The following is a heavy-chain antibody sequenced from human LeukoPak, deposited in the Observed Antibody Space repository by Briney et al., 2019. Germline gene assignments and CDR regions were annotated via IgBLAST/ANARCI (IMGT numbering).Heavy chain of an antibody. CDR1: GXSISSGDDY. CDR3: ARERTYYFDY. CDR2: IYYRGST. Sequence: PSQTLSLTCTVSGXSISSGDDYWSWIRQPPGQGLEWIGYIYYRGSTYYNPSLKSRVIISVDTSKNQFSLKLSSMTAADTAVYYCARERTYYFDYWGQGTQVTVSS. J-gene: IGHJ4*02. V-gene: IGHV4-30-4*01.